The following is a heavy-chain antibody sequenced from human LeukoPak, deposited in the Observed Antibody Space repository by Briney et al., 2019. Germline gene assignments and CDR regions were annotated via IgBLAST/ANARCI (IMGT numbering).Heavy chain of an antibody. D-gene: IGHD3-3*01. Sequence: ASVKVSCKASGYTFTSYGISWVRQAPGQGLEGMGWVSAYNGNTNYAKKLQGRVTMTTDTSTSTAYMELRSLRSDDTAVYYCARRAGVGITIFGVVRGYYYYGMDVWGQGTTVTVSS. J-gene: IGHJ6*02. CDR2: VSAYNGNT. CDR1: GYTFTSYG. V-gene: IGHV1-18*01. CDR3: ARRAGVGITIFGVVRGYYYYGMDV.